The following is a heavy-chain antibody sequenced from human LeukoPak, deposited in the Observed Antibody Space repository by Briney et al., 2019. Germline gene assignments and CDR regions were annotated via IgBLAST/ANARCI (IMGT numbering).Heavy chain of an antibody. Sequence: GASVKVSCKASGYTFTDYHIHWVRQAPGQGLEWMGRINPNSGGTDYAQKFQGRVTMTRNTSISTAYMELSSLRSEDTAVYYCARGLGGIAHYWGQGTLVTVSS. J-gene: IGHJ4*02. CDR3: ARGLGGIAHY. V-gene: IGHV1-2*06. CDR2: INPNSGGT. D-gene: IGHD4-23*01. CDR1: GYTFTDYH.